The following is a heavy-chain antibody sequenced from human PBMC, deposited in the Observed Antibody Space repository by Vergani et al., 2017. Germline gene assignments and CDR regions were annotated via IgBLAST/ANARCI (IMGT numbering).Heavy chain of an antibody. CDR1: GFTFDDYT. CDR2: ISWDGGST. CDR3: ARDPSAMANFDY. V-gene: IGHV3-43*01. J-gene: IGHJ4*02. D-gene: IGHD5-18*01. Sequence: EVQLVESGGVVVQPGGSLRLSCAASGFTFDDYTMHWVRQAPGKGLEWVSLISWDGGSTYYADSVKGRFTISRDNAKNSLYLQMNSLRAEDTAVYYCARDPSAMANFDYWGQGTLVTVSS.